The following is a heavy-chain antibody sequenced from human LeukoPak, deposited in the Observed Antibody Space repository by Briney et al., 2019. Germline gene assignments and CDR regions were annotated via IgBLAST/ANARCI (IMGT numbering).Heavy chain of an antibody. D-gene: IGHD3-16*02. CDR2: INHSGST. Sequence: SETLSLTCAVYGGSFSGYYWSWIRQPPGKGLEWIGEINHSGSTNYNPSLKSRVTMSVDTSNNQFSLKLSSVTAADTAVYYCARHSRLRLGELSFYYYYYYMDVWGKGTTVTISS. CDR1: GGSFSGYY. J-gene: IGHJ6*03. CDR3: ARHSRLRLGELSFYYYYYYMDV. V-gene: IGHV4-34*01.